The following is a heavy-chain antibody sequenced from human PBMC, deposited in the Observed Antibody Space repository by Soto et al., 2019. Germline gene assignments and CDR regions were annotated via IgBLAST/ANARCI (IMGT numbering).Heavy chain of an antibody. Sequence: PSETLSLTCAVYGGSFSGYYWSWIRQPPGKGLEWIGEINHSGSTNYNPSLKSRVTISVDTSKNQFSLKLSSVTAADTAVYYCARGLHSNYYYYYYYGMDVWGQGTTVTVSS. CDR3: ARGLHSNYYYYYYYGMDV. CDR2: INHSGST. J-gene: IGHJ6*02. D-gene: IGHD4-4*01. V-gene: IGHV4-34*01. CDR1: GGSFSGYY.